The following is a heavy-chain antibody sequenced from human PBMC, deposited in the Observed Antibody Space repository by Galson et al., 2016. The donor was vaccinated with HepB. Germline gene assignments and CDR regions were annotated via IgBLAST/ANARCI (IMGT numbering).Heavy chain of an antibody. CDR1: GFTASTNY. CDR2: IYSGGST. CDR3: ARGGVGATTSERRQYFDY. D-gene: IGHD1-26*01. V-gene: IGHV3-53*01. J-gene: IGHJ4*02. Sequence: SLRLSCAASGFTASTNYMIWVRQAPGKGLEWVSSIYSGGSTYYADSVTGRFTISRDNSKNTVYLQMNSLRAEDTAVYYCARGGVGATTSERRQYFDYWGQGTLVTVSS.